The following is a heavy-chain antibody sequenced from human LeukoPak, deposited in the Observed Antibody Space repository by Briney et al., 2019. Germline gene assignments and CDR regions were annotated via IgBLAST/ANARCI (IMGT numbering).Heavy chain of an antibody. CDR1: GVSISNYY. Sequence: SETLSLTCTVSGVSISNYYWNWLRQPPGKGLEWIGYIYYSGSTKYNPSLKSRVTISVDTSKNQFSLRLSPVAAADTAVYYCARDWGVSARPGYMDVWGKGTTVTVSS. J-gene: IGHJ6*03. V-gene: IGHV4-59*01. CDR2: IYYSGST. CDR3: ARDWGVSARPGYMDV. D-gene: IGHD6-6*01.